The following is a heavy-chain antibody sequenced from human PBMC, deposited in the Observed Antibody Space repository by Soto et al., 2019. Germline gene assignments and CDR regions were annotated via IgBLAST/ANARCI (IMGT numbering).Heavy chain of an antibody. CDR1: GFTFTSSA. V-gene: IGHV1-58*01. CDR3: AADPSGYSGYDPVDYFDY. CDR2: IVVGSGNT. J-gene: IGHJ4*02. D-gene: IGHD5-12*01. Sequence: SVKVSCKASGFTFTSSAVQWLRQARGQRLEWIGWIVVGSGNTNYAQKFQERVTITRDMSTSTAYMELSSLRSEDTAVYYCAADPSGYSGYDPVDYFDYWGQGTLVTVSS.